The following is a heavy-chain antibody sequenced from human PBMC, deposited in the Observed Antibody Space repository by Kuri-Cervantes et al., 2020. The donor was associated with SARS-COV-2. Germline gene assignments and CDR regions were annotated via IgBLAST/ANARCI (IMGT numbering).Heavy chain of an antibody. D-gene: IGHD2-21*01. Sequence: ASVKVSCKASGYTFTSYYMHWVRQAPGQGLEWMGIINPSGGSTSYAQKFQGRVTMTRDTSTSTVYMELSSLRSDDTAVYYCARGSIRYYYYYYGMDVWGQGTMVTVSS. CDR3: ARGSIRYYYYYYGMDV. CDR1: GYTFTSYY. CDR2: INPSGGST. V-gene: IGHV1-46*01. J-gene: IGHJ6*02.